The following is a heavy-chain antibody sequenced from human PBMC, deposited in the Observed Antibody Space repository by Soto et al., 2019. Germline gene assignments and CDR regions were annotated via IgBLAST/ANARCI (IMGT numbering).Heavy chain of an antibody. CDR1: GFTFSSYS. Sequence: EVQLVESGGGLVQPGGSLRLSCAASGFTFSSYSMNWVRQAPGKGLEWVSYISSSSRTIYCADSVKGRFTISRDNAKNSLDLQMNSLSAEDTAVYYCAREWDGDGYNSGWFDPWGQGTLVTVSS. J-gene: IGHJ5*02. CDR3: AREWDGDGYNSGWFDP. D-gene: IGHD5-12*01. CDR2: ISSSSRTI. V-gene: IGHV3-48*01.